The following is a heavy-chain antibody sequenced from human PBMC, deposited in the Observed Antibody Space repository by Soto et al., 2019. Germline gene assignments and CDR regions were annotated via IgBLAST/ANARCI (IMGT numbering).Heavy chain of an antibody. D-gene: IGHD5-12*01. V-gene: IGHV4-39*01. Sequence: SETLSLTCTVSGGSISSSSYYWVLIRQPPGKGLEWIGSIYYSGTTYYNPSLKIRVTISVDTSKNQFSLKLSSVTAADTAVYYCARRRDGYNPFDYWGQGTLVTVSS. CDR3: ARRRDGYNPFDY. J-gene: IGHJ4*02. CDR2: IYYSGTT. CDR1: GGSISSSSYY.